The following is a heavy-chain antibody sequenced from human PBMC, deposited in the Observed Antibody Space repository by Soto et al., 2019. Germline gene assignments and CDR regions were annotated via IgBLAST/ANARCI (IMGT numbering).Heavy chain of an antibody. CDR2: TFNYAGRL. D-gene: IGHD2-15*01. V-gene: IGHV3-21*01. CDR3: SREEGYCGGGYCFRSALDL. CDR1: GFALSSYS. Sequence: EVQLVESGGRLVKPGGSLRLSCAVSGFALSSYSIAWVRQAPGKGLEWVSFTFNYAGRLYYADSVKGRFAISRDDAKNSVYSQMNSLRAEDTAVYYCSREEGYCGGGYCFRSALDLLCQGTVVTVSS. J-gene: IGHJ3*01.